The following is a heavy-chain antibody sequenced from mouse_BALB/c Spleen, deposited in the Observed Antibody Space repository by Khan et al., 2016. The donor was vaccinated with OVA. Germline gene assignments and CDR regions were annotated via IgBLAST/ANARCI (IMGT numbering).Heavy chain of an antibody. J-gene: IGHJ4*01. Sequence: QIQLVQAGPGLVAPSQSLSITCTISGFSLTNYGVHWVRQPPGEGLEWLVVIWGDGSRTYNSAHKSRLTINKDNSKSQVFLKMHSLQTDDTALYFYATQPHYHYNVMDYWGQGTSLTVSS. D-gene: IGHD1-1*02. CDR2: IWGDGSR. CDR1: GFSLTNYG. V-gene: IGHV2-6-1*01. CDR3: ATQPHYHYNVMDY.